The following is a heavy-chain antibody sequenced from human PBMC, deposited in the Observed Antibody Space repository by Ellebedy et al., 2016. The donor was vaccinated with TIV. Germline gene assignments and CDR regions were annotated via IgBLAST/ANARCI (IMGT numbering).Heavy chain of an antibody. CDR1: GFTFSSYA. CDR2: ISGSGGST. CDR3: AKGGQWLDFDY. J-gene: IGHJ4*02. D-gene: IGHD6-19*01. V-gene: IGHV3-23*01. Sequence: GESLKISCAASGFTFSSYAMSWVRQAPGKGLEWVSAISGSGGSTYYADSVKGRFTISRDNSKNTLYLQMNSLRAEDTAVYYCAKGGQWLDFDYWGQGTLVTVSS.